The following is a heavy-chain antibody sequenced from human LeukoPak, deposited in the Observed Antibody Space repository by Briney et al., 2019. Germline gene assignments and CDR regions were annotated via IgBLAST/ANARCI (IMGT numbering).Heavy chain of an antibody. J-gene: IGHJ5*01. Sequence: PGGSLRLSCAASGFMFSSDAMHWVRQAPGKGLEWVAVISYDGSNKYYADSEKGRITISRDNSKNMLYLEMSSLRAEDTAVYYCARGSQWLDSWLDCWGQGTLVTVSS. D-gene: IGHD6-19*01. V-gene: IGHV3-30-3*01. CDR2: ISYDGSNK. CDR1: GFMFSSDA. CDR3: ARGSQWLDSWLDC.